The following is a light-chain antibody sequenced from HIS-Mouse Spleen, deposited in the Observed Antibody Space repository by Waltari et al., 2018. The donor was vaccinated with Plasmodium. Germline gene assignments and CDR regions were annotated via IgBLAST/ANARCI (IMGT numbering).Light chain of an antibody. CDR1: QSVSSN. V-gene: IGKV3-15*01. CDR2: GAS. J-gene: IGKJ3*01. Sequence: EIVMKQSPATLSVSPGERATLSCRASQSVSSNLAWYQQKRGQAPRLLIYGASTRATGIPARFSGSGSGTEFTLTISSLQSEDFAVYYCQQYNNWSFTFGPGTKVDIK. CDR3: QQYNNWSFT.